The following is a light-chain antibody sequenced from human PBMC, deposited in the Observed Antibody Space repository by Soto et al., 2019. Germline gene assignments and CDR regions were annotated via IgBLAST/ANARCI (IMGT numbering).Light chain of an antibody. CDR2: AAS. J-gene: IGKJ1*01. CDR3: QQFNNYPT. V-gene: IGKV1-39*01. CDR1: QSISSY. Sequence: DIQMTQSPSSLSASVGDRVTITCRASQSISSYLNWYQQKPGKAPKLLIYAASSLQSGVPSRFSGSGSGTDFTLTISSLQPEDFATYYCQQFNNYPTFGQGTKVDI.